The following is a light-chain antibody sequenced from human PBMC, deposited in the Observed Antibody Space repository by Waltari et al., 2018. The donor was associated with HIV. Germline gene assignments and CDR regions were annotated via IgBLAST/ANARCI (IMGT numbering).Light chain of an antibody. CDR2: AAS. Sequence: DIQMTQSPSSVSASVGDRVTITCRASQPISRWLAWYQHKPGEGPKLLVYAASTLHSGVPSRFTGSGSGTNVSLTINSLQPEDFATYYCQQADSFPITFGQGTRLDTK. CDR3: QQADSFPIT. J-gene: IGKJ5*01. CDR1: QPISRW. V-gene: IGKV1-12*01.